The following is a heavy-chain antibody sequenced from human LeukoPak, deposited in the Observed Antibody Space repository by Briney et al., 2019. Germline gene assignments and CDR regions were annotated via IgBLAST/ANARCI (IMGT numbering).Heavy chain of an antibody. Sequence: QPGGSLRLSCAASGFTFSSYWMSWARQAPGKGLEWVAIISHDASEIYYVDSARGRFTVSRDNSKKSVYLQMNSLRVEDTAIYYCARDDLVRGRYDYVDYWGQGTLVTVSS. V-gene: IGHV3-7*01. CDR2: ISHDASEI. CDR1: GFTFSSYW. J-gene: IGHJ4*02. D-gene: IGHD6-19*01. CDR3: ARDDLVRGRYDYVDY.